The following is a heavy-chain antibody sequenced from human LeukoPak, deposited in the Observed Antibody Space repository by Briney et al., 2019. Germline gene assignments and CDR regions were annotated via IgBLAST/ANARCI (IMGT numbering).Heavy chain of an antibody. V-gene: IGHV5-51*01. CDR2: IHPSDSET. J-gene: IGHJ4*02. CDR1: GYSFTNYW. CDR3: ARHVFHMVRTHHFDY. D-gene: IGHD4/OR15-4a*01. Sequence: GESLKISCKGSGYSFTNYWIGWVRQMPGKGLEWMGIIHPSDSETTYSPSFQGQVTMSADKSISTAYLQWNSLKASDTAMYYCARHVFHMVRTHHFDYWGQGTLVTVSS.